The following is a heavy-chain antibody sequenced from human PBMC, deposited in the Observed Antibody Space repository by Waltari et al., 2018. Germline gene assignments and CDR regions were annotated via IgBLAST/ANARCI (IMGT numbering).Heavy chain of an antibody. J-gene: IGHJ3*02. CDR2: MNPNSGNT. CDR1: GDTFTSYD. V-gene: IGHV1-8*02. Sequence: QVPLVQSGAEVKKPGAEENVSCKASGDTFTSYDTNWVRQATGQGLEWMGWMNPNSGNTGYAQKFQGRVTMTRNTSISTAYMELSSLRSEDTAVYYCARSDLADIWGQGTMVTVSS. CDR3: ARSDLADI.